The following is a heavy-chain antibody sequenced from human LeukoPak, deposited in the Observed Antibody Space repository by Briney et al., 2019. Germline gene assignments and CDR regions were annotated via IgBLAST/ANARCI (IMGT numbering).Heavy chain of an antibody. CDR1: GFTFRSNG. CDR3: ARYTTGHGFDV. V-gene: IGHV3-33*08. Sequence: GRSLRLSCAASGFTFRSNGMHWVRQAPGRGPEWVTYIWYDGSDADYADPVKGRFTISRDNSKNTLYLQMNSLRAEDTAVYYCARYTTGHGFDVWGQGTLVTVSS. CDR2: IWYDGSDA. J-gene: IGHJ4*02. D-gene: IGHD2/OR15-2a*01.